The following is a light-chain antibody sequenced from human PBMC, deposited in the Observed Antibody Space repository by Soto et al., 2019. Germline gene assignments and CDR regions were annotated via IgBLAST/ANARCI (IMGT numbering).Light chain of an antibody. Sequence: QSVLTQPPAASGTPGQRVRISCSGSSSNIGTDSVNWYEHLPETAPKLLSYNNNQPPSGVPARSSGSNSDTSASLAIGGLQSEDEADYYCAAWDDGLTGRLVFGTGTKATVL. CDR1: SSNIGTDS. V-gene: IGLV1-44*01. CDR3: AAWDDGLTGRLV. J-gene: IGLJ1*01. CDR2: NNN.